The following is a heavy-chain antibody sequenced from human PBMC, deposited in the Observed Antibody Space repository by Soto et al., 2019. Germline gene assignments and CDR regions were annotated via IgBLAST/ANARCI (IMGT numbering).Heavy chain of an antibody. CDR2: ISAYNGNT. V-gene: IGHV1-18*01. CDR1: GYTFTSYG. J-gene: IGHJ4*02. D-gene: IGHD3-10*01. Sequence: ASVKVSCKASGYTFTSYGISWVRQAPGQGLEWMGWISAYNGNTNYAQKLQGRVTMTTDTSTSTAYMELSSLRSEDTAVYYCARSLVRGVSPPPHFDYWGQGTLVTVSS. CDR3: ARSLVRGVSPPPHFDY.